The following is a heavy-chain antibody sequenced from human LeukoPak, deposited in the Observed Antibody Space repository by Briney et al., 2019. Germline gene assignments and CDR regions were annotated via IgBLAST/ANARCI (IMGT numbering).Heavy chain of an antibody. D-gene: IGHD4-17*01. V-gene: IGHV4-61*02. CDR2: IYSSGST. J-gene: IGHJ3*02. CDR1: GGSISSGTYY. Sequence: SQTLSLTCTVSGGSISSGTYYWSWIRQPAGKRLEWIGRIYSSGSTSYNPSLESRVTISVDTSKNRFSLKLSSVTAADTAVYYCAIHDYGDRDAFDIWGQGTMVTVSS. CDR3: AIHDYGDRDAFDI.